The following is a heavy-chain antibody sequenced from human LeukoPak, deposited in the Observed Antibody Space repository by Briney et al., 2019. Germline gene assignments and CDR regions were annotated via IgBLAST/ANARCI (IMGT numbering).Heavy chain of an antibody. Sequence: GGSLRLSCAASGFTVSSNYMSWVRQAPGKGLEWVSVIYSGGSTYYADSVKGRFTISRDNSKNTLYLQMNSLRAEDTAVYYCASYARGNSYGFDYWGQGTLVTVSS. V-gene: IGHV3-53*01. CDR1: GFTVSSNY. D-gene: IGHD5-18*01. CDR2: IYSGGST. J-gene: IGHJ4*02. CDR3: ASYARGNSYGFDY.